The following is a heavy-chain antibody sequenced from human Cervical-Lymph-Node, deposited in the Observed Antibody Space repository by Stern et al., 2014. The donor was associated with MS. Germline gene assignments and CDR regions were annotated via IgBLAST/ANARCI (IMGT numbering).Heavy chain of an antibody. J-gene: IGHJ5*02. CDR2: IYYSGSN. V-gene: IGHV4-59*01. CDR1: GGSISSYY. Sequence: QLQLQESGPGLVKPSETLSLTCTVSGGSISSYYWSWIRQPPGKGLEWIGYIYYSGSNNYNPSLKSRVTISVDTSKNQFSLKLSSVTAADTAVYYCARDIVGATQYNWFDPWGQGTLVTVSS. CDR3: ARDIVGATQYNWFDP. D-gene: IGHD1-26*01.